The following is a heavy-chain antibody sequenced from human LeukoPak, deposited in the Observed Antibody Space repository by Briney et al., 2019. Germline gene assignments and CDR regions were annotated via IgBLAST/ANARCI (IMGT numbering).Heavy chain of an antibody. Sequence: ASVKVSCKVSGYTLTELSMHWVRQAPGKGLEWMGGFDPEDDETIYAQKFQGRVTMTEDTSTDTAYMELSSLRSEDAAVYYCATASITMIVPDGGYFDYWGQGTLVTVSS. CDR1: GYTLTELS. D-gene: IGHD3-22*01. J-gene: IGHJ4*02. CDR2: FDPEDDET. V-gene: IGHV1-24*01. CDR3: ATASITMIVPDGGYFDY.